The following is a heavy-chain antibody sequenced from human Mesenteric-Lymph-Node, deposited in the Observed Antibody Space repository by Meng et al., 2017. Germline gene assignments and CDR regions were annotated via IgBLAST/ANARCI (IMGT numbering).Heavy chain of an antibody. CDR2: ISDSGAGT. CDR3: AKGFLRSCSGVICYPIDY. V-gene: IGHV3-23*01. Sequence: GESLKISCAASGFTFSNYAMSWVRQAPGKGLHWVTAISDSGAGTYYADSVKGRFTISRDNSKNTLYLQMNSLRAEDTAVYYCAKGFLRSCSGVICYPIDYWGQGSLVTVSS. CDR1: GFTFSNYA. D-gene: IGHD2-15*01. J-gene: IGHJ4*02.